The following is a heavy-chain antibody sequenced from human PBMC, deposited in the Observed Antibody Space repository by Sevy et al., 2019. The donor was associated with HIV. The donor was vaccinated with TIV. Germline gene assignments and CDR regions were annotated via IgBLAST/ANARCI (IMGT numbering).Heavy chain of an antibody. CDR1: GFTFGDYA. Sequence: GGSLRLSCTASGFTFGDYAMSWFRQAPGKGLEWVGFIRSKAYGGTTEYAASVKGRFTISRDDSKSIAYLQMNSLKTEETAVYYCTRDTYSKAGFDFWSGYYSYYYGMDVWGQGTTVTVSS. J-gene: IGHJ6*02. D-gene: IGHD3-3*01. CDR2: IRSKAYGGTT. V-gene: IGHV3-49*03. CDR3: TRDTYSKAGFDFWSGYYSYYYGMDV.